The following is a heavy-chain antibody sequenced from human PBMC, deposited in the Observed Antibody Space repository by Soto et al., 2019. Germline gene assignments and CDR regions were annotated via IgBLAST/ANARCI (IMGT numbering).Heavy chain of an antibody. CDR2: RYHSGST. CDR1: GGSISSGGYS. D-gene: IGHD2-2*01. J-gene: IGHJ4*02. Sequence: QLQLQESGSGLVKPSQTLSLTCAVSGGSISSGGYSWSWVRQPPGKGLEWIGYRYHSGSTYYNPSLKSRVTTSIDRSTNKFSLKLSSVTAADTAVYYCAIVPDYWGQGILVTVAS. CDR3: AIVPDY. V-gene: IGHV4-30-2*01.